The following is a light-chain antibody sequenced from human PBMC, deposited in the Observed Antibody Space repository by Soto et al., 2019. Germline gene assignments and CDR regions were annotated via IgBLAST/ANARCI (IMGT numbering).Light chain of an antibody. V-gene: IGLV2-14*01. J-gene: IGLJ3*02. Sequence: QSALTQPASVSGSPGQSITISCTGTSSDVGGYNYVSWYQQHTGKAPKIMIYEVSNRPSGVSNRFSGSKSGNTASLTISGLQAEDEADYYCCSYTSSRTLVFGGGTKLTVL. CDR1: SSDVGGYNY. CDR3: CSYTSSRTLV. CDR2: EVS.